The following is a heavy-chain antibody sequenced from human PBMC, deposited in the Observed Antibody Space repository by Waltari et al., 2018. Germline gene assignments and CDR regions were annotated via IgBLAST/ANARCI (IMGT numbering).Heavy chain of an antibody. CDR3: ARKRGRGLTYGPFFYDY. CDR1: GITFSNFA. J-gene: IGHJ4*02. CDR2: IRFDGTTA. D-gene: IGHD5-18*01. V-gene: IGHV3-30*02. Sequence: QVQLVESGGGVVQPGGSLRLSCAASGITFSNFAMHWVRQTPARGVEGVAFIRFDGTTAYDADSVTGRFTISRDNTKNTVYLQMNSLRVDDTAVYYCARKRGRGLTYGPFFYDYWGRGTLVTVAS.